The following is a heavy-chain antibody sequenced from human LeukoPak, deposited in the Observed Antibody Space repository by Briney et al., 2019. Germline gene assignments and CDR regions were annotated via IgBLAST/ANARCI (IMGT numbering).Heavy chain of an antibody. J-gene: IGHJ6*02. D-gene: IGHD3-9*01. V-gene: IGHV3-21*01. CDR1: GFTFSSYS. Sequence: GVSLRLSCAASGFTFSSYSMNWVRQAPGKGLEWVSSITSSCSYIDYADSVKGRFTISRDNAKTSLYLQMNSLGAEDTAVYYCARDASYDILTGHYYHYGMDVWGQGTTVTVFS. CDR3: ARDASYDILTGHYYHYGMDV. CDR2: ITSSCSYI.